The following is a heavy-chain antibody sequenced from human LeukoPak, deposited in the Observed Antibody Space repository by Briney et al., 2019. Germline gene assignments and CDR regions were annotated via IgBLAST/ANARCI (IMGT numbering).Heavy chain of an antibody. J-gene: IGHJ4*02. CDR3: ARTAGTDWFFDF. V-gene: IGHV4-59*01. D-gene: IGHD6-13*01. CDR2: IYYSGST. Sequence: SETLSLTCTVSGGSISSYYWSWIRQRPGKGLEWIGHIYYSGSTKYDPSLKSRVTISLDTSNNQFSLKLSSVTAADTAVYYCARTAGTDWFFDFWGQGTLVTVSS. CDR1: GGSISSYY.